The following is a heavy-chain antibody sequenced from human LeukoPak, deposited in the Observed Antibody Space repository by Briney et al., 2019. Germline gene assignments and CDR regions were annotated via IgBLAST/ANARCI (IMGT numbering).Heavy chain of an antibody. V-gene: IGHV3-23*01. CDR1: GFTFSSYG. D-gene: IGHD3-10*01. Sequence: GGSLRLSCAASGFTFSSYGMSWVRQAPGKGLEWVSAISGSGGSTYYADSVKGRFTISRDNSKNTLYLQMNSLRAEDTAVYYCAKDWAQALWFGEAFDYWGQGTLVTVSS. CDR3: AKDWAQALWFGEAFDY. J-gene: IGHJ4*02. CDR2: ISGSGGST.